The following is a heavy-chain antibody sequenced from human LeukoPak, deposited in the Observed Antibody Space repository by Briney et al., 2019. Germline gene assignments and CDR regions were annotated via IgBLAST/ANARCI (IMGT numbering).Heavy chain of an antibody. Sequence: SETLSLTCTVSRGSISSYFWSWIRQPPGKGLEWIGYISYSGSTNYNPSLKSRVTISLDRSRNQFSLKLSSVTAADTAVYYCASAKLSQPYTFDYWGQGTLVTVSS. CDR3: ASAKLSQPYTFDY. CDR2: ISYSGST. D-gene: IGHD3-16*01. J-gene: IGHJ4*02. CDR1: RGSISSYF. V-gene: IGHV4-59*12.